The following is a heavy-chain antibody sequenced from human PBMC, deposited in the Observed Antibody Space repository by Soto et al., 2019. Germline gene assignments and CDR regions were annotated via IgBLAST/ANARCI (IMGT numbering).Heavy chain of an antibody. CDR2: IGFDGNND. V-gene: IGHV3-33*01. CDR3: AREIGYSSTWPSY. J-gene: IGHJ4*02. CDR1: GYSLSSYG. Sequence: GGSLRLSCAASGYSLSSYGMHWVRQAPGKGLEWVAVIGFDGNNDYYADSVKGRFTVSRDNSRNTLFLQMNSLRVEDTAVYYCAREIGYSSTWPSYWGQGTLVTVSS. D-gene: IGHD6-13*01.